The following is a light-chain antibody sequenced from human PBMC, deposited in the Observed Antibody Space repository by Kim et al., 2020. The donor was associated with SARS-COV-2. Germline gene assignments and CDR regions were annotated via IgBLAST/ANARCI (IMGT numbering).Light chain of an antibody. Sequence: GQKVTISCSGSSSNIGNNYVSWYQQLPGTAPKLLIYDNNKRPSGIPDRFYGSKSGTSATLGITGLQTGDEADYYCGTWDSSLSAVVFGGGTQLTVL. CDR3: GTWDSSLSAVV. J-gene: IGLJ2*01. CDR2: DNN. V-gene: IGLV1-51*01. CDR1: SSNIGNNY.